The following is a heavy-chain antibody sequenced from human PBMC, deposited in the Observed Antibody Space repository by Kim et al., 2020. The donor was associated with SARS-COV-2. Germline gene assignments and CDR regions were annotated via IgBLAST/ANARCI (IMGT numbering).Heavy chain of an antibody. V-gene: IGHV4-4*02. CDR1: GGSISSSNW. Sequence: SETLSLTCAVSGGSISSSNWWSWVRQPPGKGLEWIGEIYHSGSTNHNPSLKSRVTISVDKSKNQFSLKLSSVTAADTAVYYCARAVVAATLYFDYWGQGTLVTVSS. CDR2: IYHSGST. D-gene: IGHD2-15*01. CDR3: ARAVVAATLYFDY. J-gene: IGHJ4*02.